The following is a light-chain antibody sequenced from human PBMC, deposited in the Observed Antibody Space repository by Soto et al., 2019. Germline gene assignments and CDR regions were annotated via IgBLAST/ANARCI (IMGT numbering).Light chain of an antibody. CDR1: QSVSSSY. J-gene: IGKJ2*01. V-gene: IGKV3-20*01. CDR2: GAS. Sequence: EIVLTQSPGTLSLSPGERATLSCRASQSVSSSYLAWYKQKPGEAPRLLIYGASSRATGIPDRFSGSGSGTDFTHTISRLEPEDFSVYYCQQYGSSLYTFGQGTKLEIK. CDR3: QQYGSSLYT.